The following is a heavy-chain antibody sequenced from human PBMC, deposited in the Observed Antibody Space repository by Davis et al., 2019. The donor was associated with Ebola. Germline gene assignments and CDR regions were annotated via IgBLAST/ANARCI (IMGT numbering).Heavy chain of an antibody. V-gene: IGHV1-18*01. D-gene: IGHD3-22*01. CDR3: AKPNYDSSGYYYDYYGMDV. Sequence: AASVKVSCKASGYTFTSYGISWVRQAPGQRLEWMGWINAGNGNTKYSQKFQGRVTMTRDTSTSTVYMELSSLRSEDTAVYYCAKPNYDSSGYYYDYYGMDVWGKGTTVTVSS. J-gene: IGHJ6*04. CDR2: INAGNGNT. CDR1: GYTFTSYG.